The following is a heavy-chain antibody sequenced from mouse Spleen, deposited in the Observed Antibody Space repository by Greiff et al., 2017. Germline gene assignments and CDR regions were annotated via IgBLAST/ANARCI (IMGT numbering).Heavy chain of an antibody. CDR1: GFTFSSYG. D-gene: IGHD1-1*01. V-gene: IGHV5-9-2*01. CDR2: ISGGGSYT. J-gene: IGHJ1*01. Sequence: EVHLVESGGGLVKPGGSLKLSCAASGFTFSSYGMSWVRQTPEKRLEWVATISGGGSYTYYPDSVKGRFTISRDNAKNNLYLQMSSLRSEDTALYYCARDHGSSYWYFDVWGAGTTVTVSS. CDR3: ARDHGSSYWYFDV.